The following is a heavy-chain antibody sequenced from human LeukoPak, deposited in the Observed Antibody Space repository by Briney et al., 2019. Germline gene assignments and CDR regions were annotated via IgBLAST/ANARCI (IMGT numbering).Heavy chain of an antibody. CDR3: ATGGKFDFWSGYHIDN. V-gene: IGHV3-30*04. J-gene: IGHJ4*02. CDR1: GFTFSSNA. Sequence: GRSLRLSCEVSGFTFSSNATHWVRQAPGKGLEWVAVISYDGSNKNFADSVKGRFTVSRDNSKHTLYLHMNSLRSDDTAMYYCATGGKFDFWSGYHIDNWGQGTLVTVSS. D-gene: IGHD3-3*01. CDR2: ISYDGSNK.